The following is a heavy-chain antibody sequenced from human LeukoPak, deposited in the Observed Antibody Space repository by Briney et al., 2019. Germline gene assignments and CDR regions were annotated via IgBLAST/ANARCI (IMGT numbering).Heavy chain of an antibody. CDR2: IYLSGST. Sequence: SQTLSLTCAVSGGSISSGGYSWSWIRQPPGKGLEWIGYIYLSGSTYYNPSLKSRVTISVDRSKNQFSLKLSSVTAADTAVYYCARGKYYYDSSGYSSDAFDIWGQGTMVTVSS. V-gene: IGHV4-30-2*01. J-gene: IGHJ3*02. CDR1: GGSISSGGYS. D-gene: IGHD3-22*01. CDR3: ARGKYYYDSSGYSSDAFDI.